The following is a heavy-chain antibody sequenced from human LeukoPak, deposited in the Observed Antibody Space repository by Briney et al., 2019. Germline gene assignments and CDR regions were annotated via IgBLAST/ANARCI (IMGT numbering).Heavy chain of an antibody. V-gene: IGHV4-39*01. J-gene: IGHJ4*02. CDR1: GDSISSSNYY. D-gene: IGHD6-25*01. CDR2: IYFSGSA. Sequence: SGTLSLTCTVSGDSISSSNYYWAWIRQPPGKGLEWIGSIYFSGSAYYNPSLKSRVTISADTSKNQFSLKLSSVTAADTAVYYCASRRGLYWGQGTLVTVSS. CDR3: ASRRGLY.